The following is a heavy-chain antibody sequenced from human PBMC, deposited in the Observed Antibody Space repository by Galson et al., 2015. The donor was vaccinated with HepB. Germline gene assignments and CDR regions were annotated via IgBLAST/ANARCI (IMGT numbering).Heavy chain of an antibody. V-gene: IGHV3-30*02. J-gene: IGHJ6*01. CDR3: ARGRDVSSWFNFYGFDL. CDR1: GFIFNTYG. CDR2: IRDDGSNR. Sequence: SLRLSCAASGFIFNTYGMHWVRQAPGKGLEWLAFIRDDGSNRYYAESVKGRLTISRDDSKNTLYVQMDSLTADDTAVYYCARGRDVSSWFNFYGFDLWGQGTTVIVSS. D-gene: IGHD6-13*01.